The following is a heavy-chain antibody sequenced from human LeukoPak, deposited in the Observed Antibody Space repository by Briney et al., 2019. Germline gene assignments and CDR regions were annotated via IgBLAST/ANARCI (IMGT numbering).Heavy chain of an antibody. J-gene: IGHJ3*02. CDR2: IYYSGIT. CDR1: GGSMSSSSYY. CDR3: ARLVGAFHI. V-gene: IGHV4-39*01. Sequence: SETQSLTCTVSGGSMSSSSYYWGWIRQPAGKGLEWIGSIYYSGITYYNPSLKSRVTISVDTSKNQFSLKLSSVTASDTAVYYCARLVGAFHIWGQGTMVTVSS.